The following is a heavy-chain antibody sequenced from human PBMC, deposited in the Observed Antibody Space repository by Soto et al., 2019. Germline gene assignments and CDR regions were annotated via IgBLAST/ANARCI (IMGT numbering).Heavy chain of an antibody. Sequence: QVQLVESGGGLVKPGGSLRLSCAASGFTFSDYYMSWIRQAPGKGLEWVSYISSSSSYTNYADSVKGRFTISRDNAKNSPYFAIDSLRAEDTAVVFWGRGGPPLWFGEGGQGTTVTVSS. CDR2: ISSSSSYT. CDR3: GRGGPPLWFGE. D-gene: IGHD3-10*01. J-gene: IGHJ6*02. CDR1: GFTFSDYY. V-gene: IGHV3-11*05.